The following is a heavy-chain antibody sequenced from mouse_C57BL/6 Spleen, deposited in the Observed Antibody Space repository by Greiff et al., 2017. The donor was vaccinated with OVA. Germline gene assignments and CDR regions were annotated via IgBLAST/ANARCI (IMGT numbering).Heavy chain of an antibody. Sequence: EVKLVESGGGLVQPGGSLSLSCAASGFTFTDYYMSWVRQPPGKALEWLGFIRNKANGYTTEYSASVKGRFTISRDNSQSILYLQMNALRAEDSATYYCARSPYDYGGFAYWGQGTLVTVSA. CDR3: ARSPYDYGGFAY. D-gene: IGHD2-4*01. CDR2: IRNKANGYTT. J-gene: IGHJ3*01. CDR1: GFTFTDYY. V-gene: IGHV7-3*01.